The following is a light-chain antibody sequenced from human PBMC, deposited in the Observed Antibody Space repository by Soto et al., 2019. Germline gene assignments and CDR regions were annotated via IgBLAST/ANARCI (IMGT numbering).Light chain of an antibody. J-gene: IGKJ5*01. CDR3: QQRSNMPLT. CDR1: QSISSY. CDR2: DAS. Sequence: EIVLTQSPATLSLSPGERATLSCRASQSISSYLAWYQQKLGQAPRLLIYDASNRATGVPARFSGSGSGTDFTLTISSLVPEDFAVYYCQQRSNMPLTFGQGTRLEIK. V-gene: IGKV3-11*01.